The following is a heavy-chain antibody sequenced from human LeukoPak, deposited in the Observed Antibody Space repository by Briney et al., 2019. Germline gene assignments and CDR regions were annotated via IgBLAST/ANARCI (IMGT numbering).Heavy chain of an antibody. CDR2: ISSSGSTI. V-gene: IGHV3-48*03. Sequence: QPGGSLRLSCAASGFTFSSYEMNWVRQAPGKGLEWVSYISSSGSTIYYADSVKGRFTISRDNAKSSLYLQMNSLRAEDTAVYSCARGGLFFDYWGQGTLVTVSS. J-gene: IGHJ4*02. CDR3: ARGGLFFDY. D-gene: IGHD2-21*01. CDR1: GFTFSSYE.